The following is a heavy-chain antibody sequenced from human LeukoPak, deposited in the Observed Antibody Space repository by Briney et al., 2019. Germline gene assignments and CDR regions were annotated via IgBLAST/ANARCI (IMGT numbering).Heavy chain of an antibody. Sequence: GGSLRLSCEASGFSFSSYSMDWVRQAPGKGLEWVASITSGSRYLYYGDSVKGRFTVSRDNTKNSLHLQMNRLRVDDTAVYYCARPSGYYAFDSWGQGTLVTVSS. CDR3: ARPSGYYAFDS. V-gene: IGHV3-21*06. CDR2: ITSGSRYL. CDR1: GFSFSSYS. D-gene: IGHD3-22*01. J-gene: IGHJ4*02.